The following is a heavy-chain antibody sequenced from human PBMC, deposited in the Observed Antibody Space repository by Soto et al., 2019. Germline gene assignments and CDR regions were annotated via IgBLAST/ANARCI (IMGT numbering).Heavy chain of an antibody. Sequence: QVQLHESGPGLVKPSQTLSLTCTVSGGSISSGGYYWSWIRQHPGKGLEWIGYIYYSGSTYYNPSLKSRVTISVDTSKNQFSLKLSSVTAADTAVYYCGFGRFPSPVFDIWGQGTMVTVSS. D-gene: IGHD3-10*01. J-gene: IGHJ3*02. CDR3: GFGRFPSPVFDI. CDR2: IYYSGST. CDR1: GGSISSGGYY. V-gene: IGHV4-31*03.